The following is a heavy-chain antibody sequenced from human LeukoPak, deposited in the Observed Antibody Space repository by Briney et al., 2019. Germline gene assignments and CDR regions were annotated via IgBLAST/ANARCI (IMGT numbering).Heavy chain of an antibody. CDR1: GFTFNRFC. V-gene: IGHV3-23*01. D-gene: IGHD2-21*01. J-gene: IGHJ4*02. Sequence: PGGSLRLSCGASGFTFNRFCMSWVRQAPEKGLEWVSAIGGRGDNTWYADSVKGRFTISRDNSKNTLYLQMDSLRAEDTAMYYCAKDLWASEIVIGTSRLPDSWGQGTLVTVSS. CDR2: IGGRGDNT. CDR3: AKDLWASEIVIGTSRLPDS.